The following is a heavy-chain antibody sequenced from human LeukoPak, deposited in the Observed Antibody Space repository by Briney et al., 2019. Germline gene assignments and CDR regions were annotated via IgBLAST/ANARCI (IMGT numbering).Heavy chain of an antibody. D-gene: IGHD3-3*01. CDR3: ARGPSIFGVVNYFDY. V-gene: IGHV4-39*07. CDR2: IYYSGST. Sequence: PSETLSLTCTVSGGSISSSSYYWGWIRQPPGKGLEWIGSIYYSGSTYCNPSLKSRVTISVDTSKNQFSLKLSSVTAADTAVYYCARGPSIFGVVNYFDYWGQGTLVTVSS. CDR1: GGSISSSSYY. J-gene: IGHJ4*02.